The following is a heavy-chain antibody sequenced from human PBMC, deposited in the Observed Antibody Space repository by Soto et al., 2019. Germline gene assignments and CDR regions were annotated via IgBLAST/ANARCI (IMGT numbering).Heavy chain of an antibody. J-gene: IGHJ6*02. V-gene: IGHV4-31*03. CDR2: IHYTGST. CDR1: GDSISTTGFY. Sequence: PSETLSLTCSVSGDSISTTGFYWSWIRQHPGKAPEWIGYIHYTGSTSYNPSLKSRLAISLDASKNQFSLSLNSVTSADTAVYYRARDQHSLGDYYGLDVWGQGITVTVSS. D-gene: IGHD2-21*01. CDR3: ARDQHSLGDYYGLDV.